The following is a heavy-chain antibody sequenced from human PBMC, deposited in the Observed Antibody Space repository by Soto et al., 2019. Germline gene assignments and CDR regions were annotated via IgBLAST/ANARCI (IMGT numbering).Heavy chain of an antibody. J-gene: IGHJ4*02. Sequence: PSETLSLTCSVSGASISSFYWSWIRQSAGKGLEWIGRLYTRGTTDYNPSLKSRVTMSIDTSKNRVSLSLTSVTAADTAVYYCAKGGTYYFDSWGQGIVVTVSS. D-gene: IGHD3-16*01. CDR3: AKGGTYYFDS. CDR1: GASISSFY. CDR2: LYTRGTT. V-gene: IGHV4-4*07.